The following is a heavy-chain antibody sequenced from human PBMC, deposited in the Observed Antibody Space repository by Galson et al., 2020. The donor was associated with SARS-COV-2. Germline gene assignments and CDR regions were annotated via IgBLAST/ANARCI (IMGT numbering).Heavy chain of an antibody. V-gene: IGHV3-49*03. Sequence: GESLKISCTASGFTFGDYAMSWFRQAPGKGPEWVGFIRSKAYGGTIEYAASVKGRFTISRDDSKSIAYLQMNSLKTEDTAVYYCTRDEELRFLEWPTGAFDIWGQGTMVTVSS. CDR1: GFTFGDYA. CDR2: IRSKAYGGTI. CDR3: TRDEELRFLEWPTGAFDI. D-gene: IGHD3-3*01. J-gene: IGHJ3*02.